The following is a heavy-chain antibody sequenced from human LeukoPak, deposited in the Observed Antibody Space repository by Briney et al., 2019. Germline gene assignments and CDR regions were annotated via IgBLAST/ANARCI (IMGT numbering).Heavy chain of an antibody. J-gene: IGHJ1*01. Sequence: SETLSLTCAVYGGSFSGYYWSWIRQPPGKGLEWIGEINHSGSTNYNPSLKSRVTISVDTSKNPFSLKLSSVTAADTAVYYCARTHYGGNEHFQHWGQGTLVPVST. D-gene: IGHD4-23*01. CDR1: GGSFSGYY. V-gene: IGHV4-34*01. CDR2: INHSGST. CDR3: ARTHYGGNEHFQH.